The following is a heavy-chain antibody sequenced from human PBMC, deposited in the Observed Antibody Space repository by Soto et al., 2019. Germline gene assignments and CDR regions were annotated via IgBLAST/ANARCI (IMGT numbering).Heavy chain of an antibody. CDR2: GST. CDR1: GDSISSHY. CDR3: ARVSTSASGSYYTLDY. V-gene: IGHV4-59*11. D-gene: IGHD3-10*01. Sequence: PSETLSLTCTVSGDSISSHYWRWIRQHPGKGLEWIGFGSTKYNPSLKSRIRISVDTSKNQFSLNLPSATAADTAVYYCARVSTSASGSYYTLDYWGQGTLVTVSS. J-gene: IGHJ4*02.